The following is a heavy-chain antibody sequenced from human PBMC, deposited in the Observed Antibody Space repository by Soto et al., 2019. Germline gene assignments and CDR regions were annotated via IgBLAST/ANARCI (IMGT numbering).Heavy chain of an antibody. CDR2: IDPSDSYT. Sequence: GESLKISCKGSGYSFTSYWISWVRQMPGKGLEWMGRIDPSDSYTNYSPSFQGHVTISADKSISTAYLQWSSLKASDTAMYYCASSPPRGYGDYSYYGMYVWGQGTMVTVSS. D-gene: IGHD4-17*01. CDR3: ASSPPRGYGDYSYYGMYV. CDR1: GYSFTSYW. J-gene: IGHJ6*02. V-gene: IGHV5-10-1*01.